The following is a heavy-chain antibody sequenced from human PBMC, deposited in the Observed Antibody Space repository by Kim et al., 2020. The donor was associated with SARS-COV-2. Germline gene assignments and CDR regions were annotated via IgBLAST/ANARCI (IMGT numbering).Heavy chain of an antibody. CDR1: GYTLTELS. Sequence: ASVKVSCKVSGYTLTELSMHWVRQAPGKGLEWMGGFDPEDGETIYAQKFQGRVTMTEDTSTDTAYMELSSLRSEDTAVYYCAAMVRGVIMSGYYFDYWGQGTLVTVSS. V-gene: IGHV1-24*01. CDR3: AAMVRGVIMSGYYFDY. D-gene: IGHD3-10*01. J-gene: IGHJ4*02. CDR2: FDPEDGET.